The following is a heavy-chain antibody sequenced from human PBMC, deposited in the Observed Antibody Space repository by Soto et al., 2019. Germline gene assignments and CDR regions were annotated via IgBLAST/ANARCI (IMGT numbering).Heavy chain of an antibody. CDR2: ISYEGSNK. CDR3: AKGIDFWSGYPY. CDR1: GFTFSSYG. J-gene: IGHJ4*02. D-gene: IGHD3-3*01. V-gene: IGHV3-30*18. Sequence: VGSLRLSCAASGFTFSSYGMHWVRQAPGKGLEWVAVISYEGSNKYYADSVKGRFTISRDNSKNTLYLQMNSLRAEDTAVYYCAKGIDFWSGYPYWGQGTLVTVSS.